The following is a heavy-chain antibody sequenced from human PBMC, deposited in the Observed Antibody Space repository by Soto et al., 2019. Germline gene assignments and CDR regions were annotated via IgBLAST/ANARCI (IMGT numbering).Heavy chain of an antibody. CDR1: GYTFTSYD. D-gene: IGHD3-9*01. J-gene: IGHJ4*02. V-gene: IGHV1-8*01. CDR3: ARDRYYDILTGPDY. Sequence: ASVKVSCKASGYTFTSYDINWVRQATGQGLEWMGWINGNSGNTSYAQKFQGRVTMTRNTSTSTAYMELRSLRSDDTAVYYCARDRYYDILTGPDYWGQGTLVTVSS. CDR2: INGNSGNT.